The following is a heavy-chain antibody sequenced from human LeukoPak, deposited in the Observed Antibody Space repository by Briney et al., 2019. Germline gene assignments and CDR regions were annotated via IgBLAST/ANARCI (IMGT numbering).Heavy chain of an antibody. CDR1: GGSFSGYY. V-gene: IGHV4-34*01. CDR3: ARGGNAIRFDYIASNWFDP. Sequence: SETLSLTCAVYGGSFSGYYWSWIRQPPGKGLEWIGEINHSGSTNYNPSLKSRVTISVDTSKNQFSLKLSPVTAADTAVYYCARGGNAIRFDYIASNWFDPWGQGTLVTVSS. CDR2: INHSGST. J-gene: IGHJ5*02. D-gene: IGHD4-11*01.